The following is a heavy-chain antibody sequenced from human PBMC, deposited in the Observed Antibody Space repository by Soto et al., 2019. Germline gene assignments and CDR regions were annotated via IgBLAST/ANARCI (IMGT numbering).Heavy chain of an antibody. Sequence: QVQLVESGGGLVKPGGSLRLSCAASGFAFSDYYMTWIRQAPGKGLEWVSYISSSGNTIYYADSVKGRFTISRDNAENSLYLQMNSLRAEDTAVYYCASEWFGESRHFDYWGQGTQVTVSS. V-gene: IGHV3-11*01. D-gene: IGHD3-10*01. CDR1: GFAFSDYY. CDR2: ISSSGNTI. J-gene: IGHJ4*02. CDR3: ASEWFGESRHFDY.